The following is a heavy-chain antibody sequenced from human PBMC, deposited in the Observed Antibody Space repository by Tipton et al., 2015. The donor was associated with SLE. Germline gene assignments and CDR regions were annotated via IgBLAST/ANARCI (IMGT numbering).Heavy chain of an antibody. Sequence: TLSLTCTVSGGSISSGSYYWSWIRQPAGKGLEWIGYIYTSGSTNYNPSLKSRVTISVDTSKNQFSLQLSSVTAADTAVYYCARVEMATIKDWGQGTLVTVSS. V-gene: IGHV4-61*09. D-gene: IGHD5-24*01. J-gene: IGHJ4*02. CDR2: IYTSGST. CDR1: GGSISSGSYY. CDR3: ARVEMATIKD.